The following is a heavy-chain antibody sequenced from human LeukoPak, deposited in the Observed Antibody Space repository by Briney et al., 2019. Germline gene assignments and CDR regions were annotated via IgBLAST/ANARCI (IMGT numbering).Heavy chain of an antibody. CDR3: ARDGGEQWLVDMVAWFDP. CDR2: INGRGRT. CDR1: GSSISSSYN. J-gene: IGHJ5*02. Sequence: ATRSLSGAVAGSSISSSYNWGWLRQAQGMGRGWVRSINGRGRTYDNPYLKRRVPISVATSKHQFPLKLSSVPAADTAVYYGARDGGEQWLVDMVAWFDPWGQGTLVTVS. V-gene: IGHV4-38-2*02. D-gene: IGHD6-19*01.